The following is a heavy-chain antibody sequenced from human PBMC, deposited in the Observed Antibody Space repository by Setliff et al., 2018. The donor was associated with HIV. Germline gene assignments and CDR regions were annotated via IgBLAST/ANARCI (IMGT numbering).Heavy chain of an antibody. J-gene: IGHJ4*02. CDR3: ARDSGYSFGFNYFDY. CDR1: GGPISSAPYY. D-gene: IGHD5-18*01. Sequence: PSETLSLTCTVSGGPISSAPYYWSWIRQPAGKGLEWIGHIYTSGSTNYNPSLKSRVAISVDTSKNQFSLRLSSVTAADTAVYYCARDSGYSFGFNYFDYWGQGTLVTVSS. V-gene: IGHV4-61*09. CDR2: IYTSGST.